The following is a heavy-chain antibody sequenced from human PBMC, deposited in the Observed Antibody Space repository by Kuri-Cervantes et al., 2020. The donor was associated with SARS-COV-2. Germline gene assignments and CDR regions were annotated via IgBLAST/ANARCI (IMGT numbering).Heavy chain of an antibody. J-gene: IGHJ4*02. V-gene: IGHV3-49*04. CDR3: TSRRSSGYYYPEHFDY. D-gene: IGHD3-22*01. Sequence: GGSLRLSCAASGFTFSSYAMHWVRQAPGKGLEWVGFIRSKAYGGTTEYAASVKGRFTISRDDSKSIAYLQMNSLKTEDTAVYYCTSRRSSGYYYPEHFDYWGQGTLVTVSS. CDR2: IRSKAYGGTT. CDR1: GFTFSSYA.